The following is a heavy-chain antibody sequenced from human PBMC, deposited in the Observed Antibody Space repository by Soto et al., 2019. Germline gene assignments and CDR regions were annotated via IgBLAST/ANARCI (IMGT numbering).Heavy chain of an antibody. D-gene: IGHD6-13*01. CDR3: AKSALAAAGTGPFDY. Sequence: GGSLRLSCAASGFTFSSSAMSWVRQAPGKELEWVTTNSGSGGNTNYADSVKGRFSISRDNSMNTLYLQLNSLGAEDTSVYYCAKSALAAAGTGPFDYWGQGTLVTVSS. J-gene: IGHJ4*02. CDR2: NSGSGGNT. V-gene: IGHV3-23*01. CDR1: GFTFSSSA.